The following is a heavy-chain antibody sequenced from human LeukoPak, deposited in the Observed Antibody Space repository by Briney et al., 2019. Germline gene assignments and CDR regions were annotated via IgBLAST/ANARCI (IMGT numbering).Heavy chain of an antibody. J-gene: IGHJ4*02. CDR2: ISSSSSAI. CDR3: ARDRYTSGWADFDY. D-gene: IGHD6-19*01. CDR1: GFTFSDYS. V-gene: IGHV3-48*04. Sequence: GGSLRLSCAASGFTFSDYSMNWVRQAPGKGPEWVSYISSSSSAIYFADSVKGRFTISRDNAKNSLYLQMNSLRAEDTAVYYRARDRYTSGWADFDYWGQGTLVTVSS.